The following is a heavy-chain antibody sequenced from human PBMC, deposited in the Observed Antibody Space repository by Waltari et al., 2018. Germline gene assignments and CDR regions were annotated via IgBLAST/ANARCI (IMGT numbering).Heavy chain of an antibody. J-gene: IGHJ4*02. CDR3: ASLYGRFDY. CDR1: GGSISSHY. D-gene: IGHD2-2*02. CDR2: IDYSGCS. V-gene: IGHV4-59*11. Sequence: QVQLQESGPGLVKPSETLSLTCTVPGGSISSHYWSWIRPPPGKGLDWIGYIDYSGCSNDNPSLKSRVTISVDRSKNEFSLKLSSVTAADTAVYYWASLYGRFDYWGQGTLVTVSS.